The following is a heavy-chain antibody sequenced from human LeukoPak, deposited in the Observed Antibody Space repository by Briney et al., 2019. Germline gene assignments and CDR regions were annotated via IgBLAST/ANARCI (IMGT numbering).Heavy chain of an antibody. Sequence: ASVKVSCKASGYTFTGYYMHWVRQSPGQGLEWMGWINPNSGGTNYAQKFQGRVTMTRDTSISTAYMELSRLRSDDTAVYYCARGRYCSSTSCLLPVDYWGQGTLVTVSS. J-gene: IGHJ4*02. D-gene: IGHD2-2*01. CDR2: INPNSGGT. V-gene: IGHV1-2*02. CDR1: GYTFTGYY. CDR3: ARGRYCSSTSCLLPVDY.